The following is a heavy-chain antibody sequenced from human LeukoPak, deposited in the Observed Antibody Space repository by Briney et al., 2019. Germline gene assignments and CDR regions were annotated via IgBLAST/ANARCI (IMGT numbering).Heavy chain of an antibody. CDR2: IQQDGSAK. CDR3: AKQQLDPQVP. CDR1: GFTFSSYW. V-gene: IGHV3-7*01. D-gene: IGHD6-13*01. J-gene: IGHJ5*02. Sequence: GGSLRLSCAASGFTFSSYWVSWVRQAPGKGLEWVANIQQDGSAKKYVDSVKGRFTISRDNARNSLYLQMNSLRAEDTAVYYCAKQQLDPQVPWGQGTLVTVSS.